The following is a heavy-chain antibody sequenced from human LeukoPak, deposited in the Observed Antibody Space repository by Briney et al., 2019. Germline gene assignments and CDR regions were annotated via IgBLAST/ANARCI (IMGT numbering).Heavy chain of an antibody. D-gene: IGHD6-6*01. CDR3: AKASNSSIYGCFDP. CDR1: GFTFVDYA. CDR2: ISPNSGSI. J-gene: IGHJ5*02. V-gene: IGHV3-9*01. Sequence: PGGSLIQSCAAPGFTFVDYAMHSGRRARGKGLELVPRISPNSGSISYADSVKGRVTISRDNAKNSLYLQMSSLRSEDTALYYCAKASNSSIYGCFDPWGQGTLVTVSS.